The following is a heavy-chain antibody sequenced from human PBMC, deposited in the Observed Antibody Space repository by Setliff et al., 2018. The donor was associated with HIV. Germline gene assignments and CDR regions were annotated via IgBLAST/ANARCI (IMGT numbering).Heavy chain of an antibody. CDR3: ARKDGVGYCDSSSCYGIGPIDF. J-gene: IGHJ4*02. CDR1: GYSFTGYY. Sequence: ASVKVSCKASGYSFTGYYVNWVRQAPGQGLEWMGRINPKSGATSLAQKFQGRVTLTRDTSVTTVYMELTSLRSDDTAVYYCARKDGVGYCDSSSCYGIGPIDFWGQGSLVTVSS. D-gene: IGHD2-2*01. V-gene: IGHV1-2*06. CDR2: INPKSGAT.